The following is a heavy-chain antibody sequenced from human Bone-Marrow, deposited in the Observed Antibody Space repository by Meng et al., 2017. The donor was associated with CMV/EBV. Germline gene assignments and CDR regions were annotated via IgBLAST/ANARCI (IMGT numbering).Heavy chain of an antibody. Sequence: VSVKVSCKASGYTFTGYYMHWVRQAPGQGLEWMGWINPNSGGTNYAQKFQGRVTMTRDTSISTAYMELSRLRSDDTAVYYFARDKVVGATSYDAFDIWGQGTMVTVSS. V-gene: IGHV1-2*02. D-gene: IGHD1-26*01. CDR1: GYTFTGYY. CDR3: ARDKVVGATSYDAFDI. CDR2: INPNSGGT. J-gene: IGHJ3*02.